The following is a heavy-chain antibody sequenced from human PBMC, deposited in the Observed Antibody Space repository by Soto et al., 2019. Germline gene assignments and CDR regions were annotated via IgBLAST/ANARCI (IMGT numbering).Heavy chain of an antibody. CDR2: ISSSSSTI. J-gene: IGHJ4*02. Sequence: GGSLRLSCAASGFTFSSYSMNWVRQAPGKGLEWVSYISSSSSTIYYADSVKGRFTISRDNAKNSLYLQMNSLRDEDTAVYYCARGTTGLLWFGELSPYYFDYWGQGTLVTVSS. V-gene: IGHV3-48*02. CDR3: ARGTTGLLWFGELSPYYFDY. CDR1: GFTFSSYS. D-gene: IGHD3-10*01.